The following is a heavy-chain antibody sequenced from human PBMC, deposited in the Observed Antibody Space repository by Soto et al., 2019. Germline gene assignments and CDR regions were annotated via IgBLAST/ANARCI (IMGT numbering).Heavy chain of an antibody. CDR1: DFSFRNYC. V-gene: IGHV3-30*18. CDR2: ISYDGRNK. CDR3: AKDWRWEQQIYGMNV. J-gene: IGHJ6*02. Sequence: GGSLRLSCVASDFSFRNYCMHGVLQAPGKGLEWVADISYDGRNKYYAESVKGRFTISRDNSKNTLYLQMNSLRTEDTAVYYCAKDWRWEQQIYGMNVWGQGTTVTVSS. D-gene: IGHD1-26*01.